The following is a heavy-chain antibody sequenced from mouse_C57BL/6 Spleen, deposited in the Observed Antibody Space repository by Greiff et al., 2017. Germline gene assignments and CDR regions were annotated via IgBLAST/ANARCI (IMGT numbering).Heavy chain of an antibody. CDR2: IDPETGGT. CDR3: TRMGYYGPWYFDV. Sequence: VQVVESGAELVRPGASVTLSCKASGYTFTDYEMHWVKQTPVHGLEWIGAIDPETGGTAYNQKFKGKAILTADKSSSTAYMELRSLTSEDSAVYYCTRMGYYGPWYFDVWGTGTTVTVSS. CDR1: GYTFTDYE. V-gene: IGHV1-15*01. D-gene: IGHD1-2*01. J-gene: IGHJ1*03.